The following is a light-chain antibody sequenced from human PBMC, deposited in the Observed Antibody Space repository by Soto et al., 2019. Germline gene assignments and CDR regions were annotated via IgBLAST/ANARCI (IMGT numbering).Light chain of an antibody. J-gene: IGKJ1*01. CDR2: GAS. CDR1: QSVSNSY. CDR3: QQYGSSPPT. V-gene: IGKV3-20*01. Sequence: EIVLTQSPGTLSLSPGERATLSCRASQSVSNSYVAWYQRKPGQAPRLLIYGASSRATDIPGRFSGSGSGTDFSLTITRLEPEDFAVYYCQQYGSSPPTFVQGTKVEI.